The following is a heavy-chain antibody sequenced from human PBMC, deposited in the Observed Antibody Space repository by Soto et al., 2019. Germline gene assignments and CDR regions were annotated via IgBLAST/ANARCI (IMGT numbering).Heavy chain of an antibody. CDR2: ISGSGGST. D-gene: IGHD3-10*01. CDR1: GFTFSSYA. CDR3: AKGTSDYYGSGSYRNYYYYGMDV. V-gene: IGHV3-23*01. J-gene: IGHJ6*02. Sequence: EVQLLESGGGLVQPGGSLRLSCAASGFTFSSYAMSWVRQAPGKGLEWVSAISGSGGSTYYADSVKGRFTISRDNSKTTLYLQMNSLRAEDTAVYYCAKGTSDYYGSGSYRNYYYYGMDVWGQGTTVTVSS.